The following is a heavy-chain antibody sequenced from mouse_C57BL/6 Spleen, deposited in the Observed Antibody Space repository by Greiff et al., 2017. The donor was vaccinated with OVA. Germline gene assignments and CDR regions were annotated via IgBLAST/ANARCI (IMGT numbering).Heavy chain of an antibody. CDR2: INPSTGGT. CDR1: GYSFTGYY. Sequence: EVQLQQSGPELVKPGASVKISCKASGYSFTGYYMNWVKQSPEKSLEWIGEINPSTGGTTYNQKFKAKATLTVDKSSSTAYMQLKSLTSEDSAVYYCAKRLLLDYYAMDYWGQGTSVTVSS. V-gene: IGHV1-42*01. CDR3: AKRLLLDYYAMDY. D-gene: IGHD2-3*01. J-gene: IGHJ4*01.